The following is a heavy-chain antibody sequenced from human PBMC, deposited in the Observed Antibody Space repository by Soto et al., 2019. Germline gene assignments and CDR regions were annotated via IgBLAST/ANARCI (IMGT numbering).Heavy chain of an antibody. J-gene: IGHJ5*02. V-gene: IGHV1-18*01. CDR2: ISAYNGNT. CDR3: ARDTSYYDFWSGYYPFEP. CDR1: GYTFTRYG. Sequence: ASVKVSCKASGYTFTRYGISWVRQAPAQGLEWRGWISAYNGNTNYAQKLQGRVTMTTDTSTSTAYMELRSLRSDDTAVYYCARDTSYYDFWSGYYPFEPWGQGTLVTVSS. D-gene: IGHD3-3*01.